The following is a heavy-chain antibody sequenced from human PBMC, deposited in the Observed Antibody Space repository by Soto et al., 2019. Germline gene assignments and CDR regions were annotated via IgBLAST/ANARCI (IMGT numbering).Heavy chain of an antibody. D-gene: IGHD2-15*01. V-gene: IGHV3-23*01. CDR2: ISGSGGST. Sequence: GGSLRLSCAASGFTFSSYAMSWVRQAPGKGLEWVSAISGSGGSTYYADSVKGRFTISRDNSKNTLYLQMNSLRAEDTAVYYCAKDNALGYCSGGSCDYYYMDVWGKGTTVTVSS. CDR1: GFTFSSYA. J-gene: IGHJ6*03. CDR3: AKDNALGYCSGGSCDYYYMDV.